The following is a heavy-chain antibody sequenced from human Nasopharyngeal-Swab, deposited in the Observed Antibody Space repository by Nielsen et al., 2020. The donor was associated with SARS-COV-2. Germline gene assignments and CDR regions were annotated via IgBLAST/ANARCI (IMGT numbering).Heavy chain of an antibody. CDR2: INPNSGGT. CDR1: GYTFTGYY. Sequence: ASVKVSCKASGYTFTGYYMHWVRQALGQGLEWMGWINPNSGGTNYAQKFQGWVTMTRDTSISTAYMELSRLRSDDTAVYYCARGPKMDTWIVVDPAEDWFDPWGQGTLVTVSS. V-gene: IGHV1-2*04. J-gene: IGHJ5*02. D-gene: IGHD2-2*01. CDR3: ARGPKMDTWIVVDPAEDWFDP.